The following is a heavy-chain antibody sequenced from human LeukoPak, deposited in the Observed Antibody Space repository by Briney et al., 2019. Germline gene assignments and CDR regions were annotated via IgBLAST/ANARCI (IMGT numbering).Heavy chain of an antibody. CDR1: GDSFSSSSAA. J-gene: IGHJ5*02. CDR3: ARDPGYSGYDYFWFDH. V-gene: IGHV6-1*01. CDR2: TYYRSKLYN. D-gene: IGHD5-12*01. Sequence: SQTLSLTCAISGDSFSSSSAAWNWIRQSPSRGLEWRVRTYYRSKLYNDYAVSVKSRITINPDTSKNQFSLQLNSVTPEDTAVYYCARDPGYSGYDYFWFDHWGQGTLVTVSS.